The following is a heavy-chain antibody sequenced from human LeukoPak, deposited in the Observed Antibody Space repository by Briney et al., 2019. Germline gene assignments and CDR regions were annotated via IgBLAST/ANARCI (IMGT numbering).Heavy chain of an antibody. V-gene: IGHV4-39*01. D-gene: IGHD5-12*01. CDR3: ARTKVATNEYYFDY. CDR1: GGSISSSSYY. CDR2: IYYSGST. J-gene: IGHJ4*02. Sequence: SETLSLTCTVSGGSISSSSYYWGWIRQPPGKGLEWIGSIYYSGSTYYNPSLKSRVTISVDTSKNQFSLKLSSVTAADTAVYYCARTKVATNEYYFDYWGQGTLVTVSS.